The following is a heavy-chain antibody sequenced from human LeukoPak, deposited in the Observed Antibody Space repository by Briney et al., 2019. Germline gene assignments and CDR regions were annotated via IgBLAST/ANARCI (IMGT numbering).Heavy chain of an antibody. Sequence: XSLTCAVYGGSFSGYYWSWIRQPPGKGLEWIGEINHSGSTNYNPDLTSRGTISVETSKTQFSLKLSSVTAADTAVYSCARVGTGTTYNWFDPWGQGTLVTVSS. J-gene: IGHJ5*02. V-gene: IGHV4-34*01. CDR1: GGSFSGYY. CDR3: ARVGTGTTYNWFDP. D-gene: IGHD1-1*01. CDR2: INHSGST.